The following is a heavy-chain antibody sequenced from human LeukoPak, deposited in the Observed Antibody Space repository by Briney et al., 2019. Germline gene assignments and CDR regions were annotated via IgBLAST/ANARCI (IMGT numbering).Heavy chain of an antibody. CDR3: ARFSNDHGVKFDY. CDR1: GGSISSGVYY. Sequence: PSETLSLTCTVSGGSISSGVYYWSWVRQHPEKGLEWIGYIYYSGTAYYNPSLKSRVTMSVDTPKNQFSLKLDSVTAADTAVYYCARFSNDHGVKFDYWGQGTLVTVSS. CDR2: IYYSGTA. D-gene: IGHD4-17*01. J-gene: IGHJ4*02. V-gene: IGHV4-31*03.